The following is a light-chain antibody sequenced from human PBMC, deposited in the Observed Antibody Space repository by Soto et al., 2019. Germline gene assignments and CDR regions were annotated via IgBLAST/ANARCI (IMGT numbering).Light chain of an antibody. J-gene: IGKJ4*01. CDR1: QNIRTY. V-gene: IGKV1-39*01. CDR2: AAS. Sequence: IHLTQSPSSLSASVGDRVTITCGASQNIRTYLNWYQQKPGKAPSVLIFAASSLQSGVPTRCSGGRSGTEFTLSISSLQPDDFSTYYCQHYNGHFGGGTKVDIK. CDR3: QHYNGH.